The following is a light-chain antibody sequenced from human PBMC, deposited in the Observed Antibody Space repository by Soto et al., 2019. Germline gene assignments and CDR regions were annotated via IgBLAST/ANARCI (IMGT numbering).Light chain of an antibody. Sequence: DIQMTQSPSTLAAPVGDRATITCRASQSIRSWLAWYQQKPGKAPRLLIYKASSLESGVPSRFSGSGSGTEFTLTISSLQPDDSATYYCQQYDSYCTFGGGTKVDI. CDR2: KAS. J-gene: IGKJ4*01. CDR3: QQYDSYCT. CDR1: QSIRSW. V-gene: IGKV1-5*03.